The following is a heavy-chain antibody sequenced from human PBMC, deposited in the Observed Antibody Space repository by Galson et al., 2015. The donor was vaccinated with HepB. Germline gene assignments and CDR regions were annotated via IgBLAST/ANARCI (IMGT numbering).Heavy chain of an antibody. CDR2: ISYDGINK. Sequence: SLRLSCAASGFTFSTYAMHWVRQAPGKGLEWVAVISYDGINKYYADSVKGRFTISRDNSKNTLYLQLDSLRPEDTAVYYGARRPIRGYWYFDLWGRGTLVTVSS. V-gene: IGHV3-30-3*01. D-gene: IGHD3-16*01. CDR1: GFTFSTYA. J-gene: IGHJ2*01. CDR3: ARRPIRGYWYFDL.